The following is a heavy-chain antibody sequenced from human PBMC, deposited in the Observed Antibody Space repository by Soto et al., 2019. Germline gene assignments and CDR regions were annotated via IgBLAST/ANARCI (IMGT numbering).Heavy chain of an antibody. V-gene: IGHV1-3*01. Sequence: ASVKVSCKASGYTFTSYAMHWVRQAPGQRLEWMGWINAGNGNTKYSQKFQGRVTITRDTSASTAYMELSSLRSEDTAVYYCAAPGRPTYYDLLTADDACDIWGQGTMVTV. CDR3: AAPGRPTYYDLLTADDACDI. CDR1: GYTFTSYA. J-gene: IGHJ3*02. D-gene: IGHD3-9*01. CDR2: INAGNGNT.